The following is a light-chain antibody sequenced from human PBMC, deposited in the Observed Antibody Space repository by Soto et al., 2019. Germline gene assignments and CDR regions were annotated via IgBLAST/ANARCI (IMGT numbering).Light chain of an antibody. Sequence: DIRMTQSPSTLSASVGDRVIITCRASQTIHTWLAWYQQTPGKAPKLLIYEASTLGRGVPSRFSGSGSGTEFTLSISSLQPDDFATYYCQQYNDSSTCGQGTKVEIK. V-gene: IGKV1-5*03. CDR2: EAS. CDR1: QTIHTW. CDR3: QQYNDSST. J-gene: IGKJ2*01.